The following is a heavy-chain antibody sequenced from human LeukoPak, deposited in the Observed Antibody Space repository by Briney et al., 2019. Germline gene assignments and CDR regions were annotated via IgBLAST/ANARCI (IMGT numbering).Heavy chain of an antibody. CDR1: GDSVSSNSAA. Sequence: SQTLSLTCAISGDSVSSNSAAWNWIRQSPSRGLEWLGRTYYKSKWYNDYAVSVKSRVTINPDTSKNQFSLRLNSVTPEDTAVYYCARQYYDFWSGYRGYYYYYGMDAWGQGTTVTVSS. CDR3: ARQYYDFWSGYRGYYYYYGMDA. J-gene: IGHJ6*02. D-gene: IGHD3-3*01. CDR2: TYYKSKWYN. V-gene: IGHV6-1*01.